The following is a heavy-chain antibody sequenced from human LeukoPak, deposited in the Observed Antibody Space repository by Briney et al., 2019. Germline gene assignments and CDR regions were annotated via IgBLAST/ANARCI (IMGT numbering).Heavy chain of an antibody. Sequence: GASVNVSFKASGYTFTIYYMHWVRQPPGQGLEWMGIINPSGGGTSYAQKFQGRVTMTRDTSTSTVYMELSSLRSEDTAVYYCAREGSVAGSSSPIGYYFDYWGQGALVTVSS. CDR1: GYTFTIYY. J-gene: IGHJ4*02. D-gene: IGHD6-19*01. CDR3: AREGSVAGSSSPIGYYFDY. CDR2: INPSGGGT. V-gene: IGHV1-46*01.